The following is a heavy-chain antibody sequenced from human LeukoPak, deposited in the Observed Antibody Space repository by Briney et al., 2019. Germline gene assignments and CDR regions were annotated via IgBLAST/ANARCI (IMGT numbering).Heavy chain of an antibody. CDR2: IYRGRTT. D-gene: IGHD5-18*01. CDR3: ASGAQLWLPLCFDY. Sequence: SFIYRGRTTSYPASVKGRFTISRDNYKNTRYLKMKSLRAEDTAVYYCASGAQLWLPLCFDYWGQGTLVTVSS. V-gene: IGHV3-53*01. J-gene: IGHJ4*02.